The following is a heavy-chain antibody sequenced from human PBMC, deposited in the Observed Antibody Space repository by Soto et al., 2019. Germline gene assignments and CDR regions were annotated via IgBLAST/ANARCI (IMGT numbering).Heavy chain of an antibody. Sequence: QTGGSLRLSCAASGFTFSDYSMNWVRQAPGRGLEWVSYISSSSFTIHYADSVEGRFAISRDNAKNSLYLQMNSLRAEDTAVYYCVIDYKDFCRGHLDFWGQGTLVTVNS. CDR2: ISSSSFTI. V-gene: IGHV3-48*01. D-gene: IGHD3-3*01. CDR3: VIDYKDFCRGHLDF. CDR1: GFTFSDYS. J-gene: IGHJ4*02.